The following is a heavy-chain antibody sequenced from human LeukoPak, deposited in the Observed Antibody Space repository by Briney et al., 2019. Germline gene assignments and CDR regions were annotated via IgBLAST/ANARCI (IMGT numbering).Heavy chain of an antibody. CDR3: AGPNYYYFDY. Sequence: PSETLSLTCTVSGGSISRSGYYWGWIREPPGKGLEWIGSIHYSGSTYYNPSLKSRVPISVDTSKNQFSLKLRSVTAADTAVYFCAGPNYYYFDYWGPGTLVTVSS. D-gene: IGHD5-24*01. J-gene: IGHJ4*02. CDR2: IHYSGST. V-gene: IGHV4-39*01. CDR1: GGSISRSGYY.